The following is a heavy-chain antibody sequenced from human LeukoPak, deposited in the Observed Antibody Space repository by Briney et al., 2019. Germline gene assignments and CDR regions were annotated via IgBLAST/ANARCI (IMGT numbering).Heavy chain of an antibody. CDR2: IYTSGST. CDR3: AGYSSTEDYYYYGMDV. D-gene: IGHD6-13*01. V-gene: IGHV4-4*07. Sequence: SETLSLTCTVSGGSISSYYWSWIRQPAGKGLEWIGRIYTSGSTNYNPSLKSRVTMSVDTSKNQFSLKLSSVTAADTAVYYCAGYSSTEDYYYYGMDVWGQGTTVTVSS. CDR1: GGSISSYY. J-gene: IGHJ6*02.